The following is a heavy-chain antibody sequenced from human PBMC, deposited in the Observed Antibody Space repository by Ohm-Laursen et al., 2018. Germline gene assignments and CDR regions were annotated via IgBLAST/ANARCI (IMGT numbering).Heavy chain of an antibody. CDR2: ISSSGSTI. D-gene: IGHD1-26*01. CDR3: AKMVGAWDFFDY. Sequence: SLRLSCAASGFTFSDYYMSWIRQAPGKGLEWVSYISSSGSTIYYADPVKGRFTISRDNAKNSLYLQMNSLRAEDTALYYCAKMVGAWDFFDYWGQGTLVTVSS. J-gene: IGHJ4*02. CDR1: GFTFSDYY. V-gene: IGHV3-11*01.